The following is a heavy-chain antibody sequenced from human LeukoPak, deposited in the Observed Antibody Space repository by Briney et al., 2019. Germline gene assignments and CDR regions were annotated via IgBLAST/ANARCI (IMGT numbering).Heavy chain of an antibody. CDR1: GFTFSTYG. Sequence: GSSLRLSCAAPGFTFSTYGMHWVRQAPGKGLEWVAVISYDGSNKYYADSVKGRFTISRDNSKNTLYLQMNSLRVEDTAVYYCAPEGDGYILFDYWGQGTLVTVSS. J-gene: IGHJ4*02. CDR2: ISYDGSNK. V-gene: IGHV3-30*03. CDR3: APEGDGYILFDY. D-gene: IGHD5-24*01.